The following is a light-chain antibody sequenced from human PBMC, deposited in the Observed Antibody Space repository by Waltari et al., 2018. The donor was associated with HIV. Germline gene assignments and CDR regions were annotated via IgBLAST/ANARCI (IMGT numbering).Light chain of an antibody. J-gene: IGKJ1*01. V-gene: IGKV1-5*03. CDR3: QQYGRART. Sequence: DIQMTQSPSTLSASVGDRVSITCRASQSISSSLAWYQQKPGKVPKLLSYKASTLQSGVPAGFGGSGSGAEFTLTISSLQPDDFATYYCQQYGRARTFGQWTKVDIK. CDR1: QSISSS. CDR2: KAS.